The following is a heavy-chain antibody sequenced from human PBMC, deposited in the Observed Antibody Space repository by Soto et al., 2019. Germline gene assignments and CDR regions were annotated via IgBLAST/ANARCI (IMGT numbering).Heavy chain of an antibody. CDR2: MNPNSGNT. D-gene: IGHD6-6*01. CDR3: ARHYSSSSGGYYYYYMDV. Sequence: ASVKVSCKASGYTFTSYDINWVRQATGQGLEWMGWMNPNSGNTGYAQKFQGRVTMTRNTSISTAYMELSSLRSEDTAVYYCARHYSSSSGGYYYYYMDVWGKGTTVTVSS. V-gene: IGHV1-8*01. CDR1: GYTFTSYD. J-gene: IGHJ6*03.